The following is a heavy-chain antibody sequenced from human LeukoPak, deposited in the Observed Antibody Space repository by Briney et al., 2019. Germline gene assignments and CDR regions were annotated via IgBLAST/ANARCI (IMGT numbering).Heavy chain of an antibody. Sequence: VASVKVSRKASGYTFTGYYMHWVRQAPGQGLEWMGWINPNSGGTNYAQKFQGRVTMTRDTSISTAYMELSRLRSDDTAVYYCARGRHYYDSSGYLRFDYWGQGTLVTVSS. V-gene: IGHV1-2*02. CDR2: INPNSGGT. CDR1: GYTFTGYY. CDR3: ARGRHYYDSSGYLRFDY. D-gene: IGHD3-22*01. J-gene: IGHJ4*02.